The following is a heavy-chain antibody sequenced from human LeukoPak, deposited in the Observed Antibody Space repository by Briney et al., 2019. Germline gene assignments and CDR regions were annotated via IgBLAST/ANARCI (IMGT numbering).Heavy chain of an antibody. Sequence: ASVTVSCKASGYTFTSYDINWVRQAPGQGLEWMGWMNPNSGNTGYAQKFQGRVTMTRNTSISTAYMELSSLRSEDTAVYYCARVLSSGWYSTRPQNWFDPWGQGTLVTVSS. D-gene: IGHD6-19*01. CDR1: GYTFTSYD. CDR2: MNPNSGNT. J-gene: IGHJ5*02. V-gene: IGHV1-8*01. CDR3: ARVLSSGWYSTRPQNWFDP.